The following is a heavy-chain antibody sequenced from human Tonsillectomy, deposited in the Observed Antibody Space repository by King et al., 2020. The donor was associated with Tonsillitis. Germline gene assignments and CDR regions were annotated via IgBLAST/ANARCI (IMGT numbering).Heavy chain of an antibody. CDR3: ARGAPYCGGDCYLDY. V-gene: IGHV3-30*04. Sequence: VQLVESGGGVVQPGRSLRLSCAASGFTFSSYAMHWVRQAPGKGLEWVAIISYDGSNKYYADSVKGRFTISRDNSKNTLYLQMNSLRTDDTAVYYCARGAPYCGGDCYLDYWGQGTLVTVSS. J-gene: IGHJ4*02. CDR2: ISYDGSNK. CDR1: GFTFSSYA. D-gene: IGHD2-21*02.